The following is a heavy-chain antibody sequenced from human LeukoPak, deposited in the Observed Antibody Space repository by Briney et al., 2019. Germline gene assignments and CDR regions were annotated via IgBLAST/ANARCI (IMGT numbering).Heavy chain of an antibody. J-gene: IGHJ4*02. V-gene: IGHV3-21*01. Sequence: GGSLRLSCVVSGFSLIDYNMNWVRQTPGKGLEWISSISSRGDSKDYADSMKGRFTISRDIAKNSLYLQMNNLRVEDTAVYYCTRDRYSYGATIDYWGQGTLVTVSS. CDR3: TRDRYSYGATIDY. CDR1: GFSLIDYN. CDR2: ISSRGDSK. D-gene: IGHD5-18*01.